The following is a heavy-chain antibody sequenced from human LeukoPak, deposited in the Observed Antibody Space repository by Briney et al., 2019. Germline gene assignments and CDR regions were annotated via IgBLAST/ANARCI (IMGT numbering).Heavy chain of an antibody. J-gene: IGHJ4*02. CDR2: IYSGGST. CDR1: GFTFSSYS. D-gene: IGHD3-16*01. CDR3: ARGSSEGGIDY. Sequence: GPLRLSCAASGFTFSSYSMNWVRQAPGKGLEWVSVIYSGGSTYYADSVKSRFTISRDNSKNTLYLQMNSLRAEDTAVYYCARGSSEGGIDYWGQGTLVTVSS. V-gene: IGHV3-66*01.